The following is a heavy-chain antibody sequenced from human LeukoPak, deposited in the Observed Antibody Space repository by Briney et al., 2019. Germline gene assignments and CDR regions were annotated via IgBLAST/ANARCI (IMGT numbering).Heavy chain of an antibody. Sequence: PGGSLRLSCAASGFTFSSYAMHWVRQAPGKGLEWVAVISYDGSNKYYADSVKGRFTISRDNSKNTLYLQMNSLGAEDTAVYYCARPPKFDSSGYYSDAFDIWGQGTMVTVSS. J-gene: IGHJ3*02. V-gene: IGHV3-30-3*01. D-gene: IGHD3-22*01. CDR1: GFTFSSYA. CDR3: ARPPKFDSSGYYSDAFDI. CDR2: ISYDGSNK.